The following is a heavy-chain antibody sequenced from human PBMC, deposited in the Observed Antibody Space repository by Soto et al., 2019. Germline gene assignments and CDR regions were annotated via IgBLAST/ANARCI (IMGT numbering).Heavy chain of an antibody. CDR1: GFSFSSYA. CDR3: AKDKDWSGVYGMDV. CDR2: NNGGSTK. D-gene: IGHD3-3*01. V-gene: IGHV3-23*01. Sequence: GSLSLSCAASGFSFSSYAMNWVRQAPGKGLEWVKANNGGSTKYYADSVKGRFTISRDNAKNTLYLQMNSLRAEDTAVYYCAKDKDWSGVYGMDVWGQGTTVTVSS. J-gene: IGHJ6*02.